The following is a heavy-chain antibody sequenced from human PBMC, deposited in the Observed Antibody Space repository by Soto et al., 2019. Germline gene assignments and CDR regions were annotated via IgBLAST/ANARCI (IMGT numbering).Heavy chain of an antibody. V-gene: IGHV1-18*04. Sequence: ASVKVSCKASGYTFTSYGISWVRQAPGQGLEWMGWISAYNGNTNYAQKLQGRVTMTTDTSTSTAYMELRSLRSDDTAVYYCARVPIPARAAPTKIPSYFDYWGQGTLVTVSS. D-gene: IGHD2-15*01. CDR3: ARVPIPARAAPTKIPSYFDY. CDR1: GYTFTSYG. J-gene: IGHJ4*02. CDR2: ISAYNGNT.